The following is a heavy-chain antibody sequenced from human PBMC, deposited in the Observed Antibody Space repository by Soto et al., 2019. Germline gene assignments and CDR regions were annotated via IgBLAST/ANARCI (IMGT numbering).Heavy chain of an antibody. CDR1: GYNFTSYG. CDR2: ISAYNGNT. CDR3: AREDGVATVYY. Sequence: VQLVQSGAEVKKPGASVKVSCKASGYNFTSYGIRWVRQAPGQGLGWMGWISAYNGNTNYAQKLKGRVTMTTDTTTSTAYMELRSLISDDTAVYYCAREDGVATVYYWGQGTLVTVSS. J-gene: IGHJ4*02. D-gene: IGHD5-12*01. V-gene: IGHV1-18*01.